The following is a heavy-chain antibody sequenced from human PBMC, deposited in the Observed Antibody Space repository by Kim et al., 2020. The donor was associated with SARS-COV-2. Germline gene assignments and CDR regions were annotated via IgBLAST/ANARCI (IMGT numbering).Heavy chain of an antibody. CDR1: SGSISSSSYY. Sequence: SETLSLTCTVSSGSISSSSYYWGWIRQPPGKGLEWIGSIYYSGSTYYNPSLKSRVTISVDTSKNQFSLKLSSVTAADTAVYYCASQDPGVAVAPNIVVVPAAEYYYYGLDVWGQGTTVTVSS. CDR3: ASQDPGVAVAPNIVVVPAAEYYYYGLDV. V-gene: IGHV4-39*01. D-gene: IGHD2-2*01. J-gene: IGHJ6*02. CDR2: IYYSGST.